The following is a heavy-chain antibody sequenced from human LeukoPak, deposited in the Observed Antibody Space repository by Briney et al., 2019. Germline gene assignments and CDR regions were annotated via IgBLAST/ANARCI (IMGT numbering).Heavy chain of an antibody. J-gene: IGHJ4*02. V-gene: IGHV3-20*04. CDR1: GFTFDHYG. D-gene: IGHD6-19*01. CDR3: ARSSGWYRSSISYFDY. CDR2: TNWNGGST. Sequence: PGGSLRLSCAASGFTFDHYGMSWVRQAPGKGLEWVSGTNWNGGSTGYADSVKGRFTISRDNAKNSLYLQMNSLRAEDTALYYCARSSGWYRSSISYFDYWGQGTLVTVSS.